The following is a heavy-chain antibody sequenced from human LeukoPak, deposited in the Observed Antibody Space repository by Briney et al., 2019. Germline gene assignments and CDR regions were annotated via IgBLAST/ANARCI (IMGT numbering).Heavy chain of an antibody. D-gene: IGHD3-10*01. V-gene: IGHV1-2*02. J-gene: IGHJ3*02. CDR1: GYTFTGYY. CDR2: INPNSGGT. CDR3: AREDGSGSYYRSGAFDI. Sequence: ASVKVSCKASGYTFTGYYMHWVRQAPGQGLERMGWINPNSGGTNYAQKFQGRVTMTRDTSISTAYMELSRLRSDDTAVYYCAREDGSGSYYRSGAFDIWGQGTMVTVSS.